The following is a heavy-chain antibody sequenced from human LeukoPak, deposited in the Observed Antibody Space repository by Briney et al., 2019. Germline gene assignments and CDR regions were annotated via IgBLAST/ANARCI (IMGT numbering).Heavy chain of an antibody. V-gene: IGHV3-11*05. CDR2: ISSSSSYT. CDR3: ARGGLYYGSGSYWGY. D-gene: IGHD3-10*01. CDR1: GFTFSDYY. Sequence: GGSLRLSCAASGFTFSDYYMSWIRQAPGKGLEWVSYISSSSSYTNYADSVKGRFTISRDNAKNSLYLQMNTLRAEDTAVYYCARGGLYYGSGSYWGYWGQGTLVTVSS. J-gene: IGHJ4*02.